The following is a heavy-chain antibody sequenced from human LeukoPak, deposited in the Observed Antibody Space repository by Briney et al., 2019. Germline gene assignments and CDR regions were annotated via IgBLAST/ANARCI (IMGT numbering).Heavy chain of an antibody. D-gene: IGHD3-10*01. CDR3: ARERPSITLVRGVVNDFDY. V-gene: IGHV1-2*02. CDR1: AYIFTAYY. J-gene: IGHJ4*02. Sequence: ASVKVSCKASAYIFTAYYMHWVRQAPGQGLERMGWINPKSGGTHYAQKFQGRVTMTRDTSISTAYMELSRLRSDDTAVYYCARERPSITLVRGVVNDFDYWGQGTLVTVSS. CDR2: INPKSGGT.